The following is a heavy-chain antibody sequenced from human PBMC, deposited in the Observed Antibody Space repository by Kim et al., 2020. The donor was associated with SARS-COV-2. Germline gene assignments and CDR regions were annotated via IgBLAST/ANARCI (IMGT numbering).Heavy chain of an antibody. CDR3: ARAVKAVAGTFGYYYYGMDV. Sequence: SVKVSCKASGGTFSSYAISWVRQAPGQGLEWMGRIIPILGIANYAQKFQGRVTITADKSTSTAYMELSSLRSEDTAVYYCARAVKAVAGTFGYYYYGMDVWGQGTTVTVSS. V-gene: IGHV1-69*04. J-gene: IGHJ6*02. CDR1: GGTFSSYA. CDR2: IIPILGIA. D-gene: IGHD6-19*01.